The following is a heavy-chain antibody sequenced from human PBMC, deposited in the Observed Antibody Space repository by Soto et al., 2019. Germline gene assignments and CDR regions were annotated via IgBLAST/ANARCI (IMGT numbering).Heavy chain of an antibody. CDR2: SCYRGSI. CDR3: AKDASCGCGSGYVGFDP. D-gene: IGHD3-3*01. CDR1: GDSGSSGSHY. J-gene: IGHJ5*02. Sequence: SETVSLTCTVSGDSGSSGSHYWRWIRQPPMKGLEWTGYSCYRGSIKYNRSLASRVTIEVDRSRYHFPLNMRSVTTADTDLYYCAKDASCGCGSGYVGFDPWAHGTLVTVSS. V-gene: IGHV4-61*03.